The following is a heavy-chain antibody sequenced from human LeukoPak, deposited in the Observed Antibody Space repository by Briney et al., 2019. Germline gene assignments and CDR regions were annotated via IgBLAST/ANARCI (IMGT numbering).Heavy chain of an antibody. CDR3: TTSWPKVREGDQ. J-gene: IGHJ4*02. CDR1: GFTFSHYA. V-gene: IGHV3-23*01. CDR2: IGGGGDGA. D-gene: IGHD3-10*01. Sequence: PGGSLRLSCAASGFTFSHYAMRWVRQAPGKGLEWLSEIGGGGDGAYHADSVQGRFTISRDNSKNTLYLQMNSLRAEDTAVYYCTTSWPKVREGDQWGQGTLVTVSS.